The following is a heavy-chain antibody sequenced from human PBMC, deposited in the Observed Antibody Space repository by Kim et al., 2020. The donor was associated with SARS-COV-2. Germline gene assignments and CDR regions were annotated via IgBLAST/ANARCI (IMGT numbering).Heavy chain of an antibody. CDR3: ARDTVGATYGTFDY. CDR1: GGSVSSGSYY. D-gene: IGHD1-26*01. CDR2: IYYSGST. Sequence: SETLSLTCTVSGGSVSSGSYYWSWIRQPPGQGLEWIGYIYYSGSTNYNPSLKSRVTISVDTSKNQFSLKLSSVTAADTAVYYCARDTVGATYGTFDYWGQGTLVTVSS. J-gene: IGHJ4*02. V-gene: IGHV4-61*01.